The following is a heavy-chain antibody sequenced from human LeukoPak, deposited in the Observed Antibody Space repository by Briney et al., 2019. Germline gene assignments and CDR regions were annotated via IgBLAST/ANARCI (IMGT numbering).Heavy chain of an antibody. Sequence: ASVKVSCKASGYTFTSYDINWVRQATGQGLEWMGWMNPNSGNTGYAQKFQGRVTITRNTSISTAYMELSSLRSEDTAVYYCVMAYDSLPAYFDYWGQGTLVTVSS. D-gene: IGHD3-22*01. CDR1: GYTFTSYD. V-gene: IGHV1-8*03. J-gene: IGHJ4*02. CDR2: MNPNSGNT. CDR3: VMAYDSLPAYFDY.